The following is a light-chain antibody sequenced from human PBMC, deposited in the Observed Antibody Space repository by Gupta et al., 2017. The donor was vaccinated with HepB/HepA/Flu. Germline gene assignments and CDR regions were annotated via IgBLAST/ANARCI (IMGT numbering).Light chain of an antibody. CDR3: QPYVT. CDR2: GAS. V-gene: IGKV3-20*01. Sequence: EIVLTQSPGTLSLSPGERATPSCRASQSVSSSYLAWYQQRPGQAPRLLIYGASSRATGIRDRLSGSGSGTDFTRPISRVEAEDFAGHYGQPYVTLGQGTRLEIK. CDR1: QSVSSSY. J-gene: IGKJ5*01.